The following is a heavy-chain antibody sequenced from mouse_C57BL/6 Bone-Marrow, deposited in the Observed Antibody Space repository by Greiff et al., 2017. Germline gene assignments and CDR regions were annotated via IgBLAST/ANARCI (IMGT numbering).Heavy chain of an antibody. D-gene: IGHD4-1*01. CDR2: ISYDGSN. Sequence: EVQLQQSGPGLVKPSQSLSLTCSVTGYSITSGYYWNWIRQFPGNKLEWMGYISYDGSNNYNPSLKNRISITRDTSKNQFFLKLNSVTTEDTATYYCARDETGRAMDYWGQGTSGTVSS. CDR3: ARDETGRAMDY. V-gene: IGHV3-6*01. J-gene: IGHJ4*01. CDR1: GYSITSGYY.